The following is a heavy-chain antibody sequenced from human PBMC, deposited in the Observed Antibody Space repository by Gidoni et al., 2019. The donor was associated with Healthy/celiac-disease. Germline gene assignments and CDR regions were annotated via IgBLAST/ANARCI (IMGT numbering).Heavy chain of an antibody. CDR2: ISGSGGST. Sequence: EVQLLESGGGLVQPGGSLGRSCAASGFTFSSYAMSWVRQAPGKGLEGVAAISGSGGSTYYADSVTGRFTISRDNSKNTLYLQMNSLRAEDTAVYYCAKRSDGDIVATPLDYWGQGTLVTVSS. CDR3: AKRSDGDIVATPLDY. D-gene: IGHD5-12*01. J-gene: IGHJ4*02. CDR1: GFTFSSYA. V-gene: IGHV3-23*01.